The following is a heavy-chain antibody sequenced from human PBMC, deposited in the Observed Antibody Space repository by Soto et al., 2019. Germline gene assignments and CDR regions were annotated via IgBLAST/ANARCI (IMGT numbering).Heavy chain of an antibody. V-gene: IGHV3-23*01. J-gene: IGHJ5*02. Sequence: PGGSLRLSCAASGFTFSSYAMSWVRQAPGKGLEWVSAISGSGGSTYYADSVKGRFTISRDNSKNTLYLQMNSLRAEDTAVYYCAKDGPNYYGSGSYYPIAYWFDPWRQGTLVPVS. D-gene: IGHD3-10*01. CDR3: AKDGPNYYGSGSYYPIAYWFDP. CDR2: ISGSGGST. CDR1: GFTFSSYA.